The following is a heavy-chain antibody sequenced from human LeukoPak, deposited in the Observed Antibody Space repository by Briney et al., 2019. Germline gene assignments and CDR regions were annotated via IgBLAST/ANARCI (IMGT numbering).Heavy chain of an antibody. V-gene: IGHV4-61*01. CDR2: IYYSGST. J-gene: IGHJ4*02. CDR1: GGSVSSGSYY. D-gene: IGHD1/OR15-1a*01. Sequence: PSETLSLTCTVSGGSVSSGSYYWSWIRQPPGKGLEWIGYIYYSGSTNYNPSLKSRVTISVGTSKNQFSLKLSSVTAADTAVYYCASGRREQPFAFDYWGQGTLVTVSS. CDR3: ASGRREQPFAFDY.